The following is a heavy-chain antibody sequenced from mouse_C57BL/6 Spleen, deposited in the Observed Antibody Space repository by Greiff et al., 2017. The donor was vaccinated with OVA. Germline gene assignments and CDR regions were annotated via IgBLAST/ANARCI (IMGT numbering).Heavy chain of an antibody. V-gene: IGHV3-6*01. Sequence: EVQLVESGPGLVKPSQSLSLTCSVTGYSITSGYYWNWIRQFPGNKLEWMGYISYDGSNNYNPSLKNRISITRDTSKNQFFLKLNSVTTEDTATYYCAREGTAQVSDYWGQGTTLTVSS. CDR1: GYSITSGYY. J-gene: IGHJ2*01. CDR3: AREGTAQVSDY. D-gene: IGHD3-2*02. CDR2: ISYDGSN.